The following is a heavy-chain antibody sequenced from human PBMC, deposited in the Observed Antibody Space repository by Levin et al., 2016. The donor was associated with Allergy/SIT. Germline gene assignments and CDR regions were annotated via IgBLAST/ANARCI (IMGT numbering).Heavy chain of an antibody. V-gene: IGHV3-7*03. J-gene: IGHJ4*02. D-gene: IGHD1-26*01. CDR2: IKQDGSEK. CDR3: ARDKIVGATKLDY. CDR1: GFNFSSFW. Sequence: GESLKISCAASGFNFSSFWMSWVRQAPGKGLEWVANIKQDGSEKYYVDSVKGRFTISRDNAKNSLYLQMNSLRAEDTAVYYCARDKIVGATKLDYWGQGTLVTVSP.